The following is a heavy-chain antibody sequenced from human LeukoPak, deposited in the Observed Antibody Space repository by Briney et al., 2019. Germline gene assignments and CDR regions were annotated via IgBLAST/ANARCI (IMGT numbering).Heavy chain of an antibody. CDR2: IYYSGRT. CDR1: GGSISSCY. V-gene: IGHV4-59*08. J-gene: IGHJ4*02. Sequence: SETLSLTGTVSGGSISSCYWSWIRQPPGMRLEWIGYIYYSGRTNYNPSLKSRVTIAVDTSKNQFSLKLSSVTAADTAVYYCARSLPLAESSYYFDYWGQGTLVTVSS. D-gene: IGHD1-14*01. CDR3: ARSLPLAESSYYFDY.